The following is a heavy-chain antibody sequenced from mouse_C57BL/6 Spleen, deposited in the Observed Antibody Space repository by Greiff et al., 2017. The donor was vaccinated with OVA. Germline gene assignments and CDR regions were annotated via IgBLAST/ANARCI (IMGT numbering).Heavy chain of an antibody. V-gene: IGHV1-55*01. Sequence: QVQLQQPGAELVKPGASVKMSCKASGYTFTSYWITWVKQRPGQGLEWIGDIYPGSGSTNYNEKFKSKATLTVVTSSSTAYMQLSSLTSEDSAVYYCARPKAGYAMDYWGQGTSVTVSS. CDR1: GYTFTSYW. J-gene: IGHJ4*01. D-gene: IGHD3-2*02. CDR3: ARPKAGYAMDY. CDR2: IYPGSGST.